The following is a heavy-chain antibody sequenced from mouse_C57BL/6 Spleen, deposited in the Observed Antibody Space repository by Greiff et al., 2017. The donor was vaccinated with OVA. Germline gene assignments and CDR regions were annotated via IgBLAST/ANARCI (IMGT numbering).Heavy chain of an antibody. D-gene: IGHD2-3*01. CDR1: GYTFTSYW. J-gene: IGHJ2*01. V-gene: IGHV1-64*01. CDR2: IHPNSGST. CDR3: ARFHYDGYYWFDY. Sequence: QVQLQQPGAELVKPGASVKLSCKASGYTFTSYWMHWVKQRPGQGLEWIGMIHPNSGSTNYNEKFKSKATLTVDKSSSTAYMQLSSLTSEGSAVYYCARFHYDGYYWFDYWGQGTTLTVSS.